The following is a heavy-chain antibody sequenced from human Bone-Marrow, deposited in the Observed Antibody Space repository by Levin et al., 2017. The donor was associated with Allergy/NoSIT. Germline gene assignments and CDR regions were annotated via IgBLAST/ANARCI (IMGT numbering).Heavy chain of an antibody. J-gene: IGHJ4*01. CDR1: GDSISTSNW. Sequence: SETLSLTCGVSGDSISTSNWWSWVRQPPGRGLEWIGEIYHNERTAYNPSLKSRVSISIDKSKNQYSLTLTSVTAADTAVYYCARGGPGTMDPYSSSVYQFWGHGTLVTVSS. CDR2: IYHNERT. V-gene: IGHV4-4*02. CDR3: ARGGPGTMDPYSSSVYQF. D-gene: IGHD6-6*01.